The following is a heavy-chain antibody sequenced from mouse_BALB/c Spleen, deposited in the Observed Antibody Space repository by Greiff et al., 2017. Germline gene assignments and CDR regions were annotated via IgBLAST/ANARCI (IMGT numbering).Heavy chain of an antibody. J-gene: IGHJ2*01. V-gene: IGHV1-9*01. CDR3: ARGDYDGQLYYFDY. CDR2: ILPGSGST. D-gene: IGHD2-3*01. Sequence: QVQLQQSGAELMKPGASVKISCKATGYTFSSYWIEWVKQRPGHGLEWIGEILPGSGSTNYNEKFKGKATFTADTSSNTAYMQLSSLTSEDSAVYYGARGDYDGQLYYFDYWGQGTTLTVSS. CDR1: GYTFSSYW.